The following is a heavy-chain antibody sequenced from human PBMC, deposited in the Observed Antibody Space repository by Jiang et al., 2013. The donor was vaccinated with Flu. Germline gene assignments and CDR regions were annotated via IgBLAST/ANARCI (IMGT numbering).Heavy chain of an antibody. D-gene: IGHD2-15*01. J-gene: IGHJ6*02. CDR1: GGPISSGGNY. CDR2: IYYDGTT. V-gene: IGHV4-31*03. Sequence: GSGLVKPSQTLSLTCTVSGGPISSGGNYWTWIRQHPEKGLEWIGSIYYDGTTYYNPSLQSRLAISIDPSKNQFSLELTSVTAADTALYSCARDLRRRPRNCSGGSCSLQSYYFYGLDVWGQGTTVTVSS. CDR3: ARDLRRRPRNCSGGSCSLQSYYFYGLDV.